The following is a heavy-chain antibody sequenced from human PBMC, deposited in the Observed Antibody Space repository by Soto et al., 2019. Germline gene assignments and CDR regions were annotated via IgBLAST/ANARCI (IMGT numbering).Heavy chain of an antibody. CDR3: AADTVTLYYYYYGMDV. CDR2: MYYSGST. CDR1: GGSISSRSYY. J-gene: IGHJ6*02. V-gene: IGHV4-39*01. Sequence: QLQLQESGPGLVKPSETLSLTCAVSGGSISSRSYYWGWIRQPPGKGLEWIGSMYYSGSTYYNPSHKSRVTISVDTSKNQFSLKLSPVTAADTAVYYCAADTVTLYYYYYGMDVWGQGTTVTVSS. D-gene: IGHD4-17*01.